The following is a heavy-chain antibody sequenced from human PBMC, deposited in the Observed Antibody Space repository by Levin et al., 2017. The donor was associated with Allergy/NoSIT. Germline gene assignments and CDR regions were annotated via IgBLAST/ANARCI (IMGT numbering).Heavy chain of an antibody. CDR1: GFSFSTYG. V-gene: IGHV3-30*18. CDR2: ITSDGNSK. Sequence: QAGGSLRLSCAASGFSFSTYGIHWVRQAPGKGLEWVALITSDGNSKFFADSVKGRFTISRDNSKNTLHLQMDSLRPEDTAVYYCAKGGDMDVWGQGTTVTVSS. D-gene: IGHD3-10*01. J-gene: IGHJ6*02. CDR3: AKGGDMDV.